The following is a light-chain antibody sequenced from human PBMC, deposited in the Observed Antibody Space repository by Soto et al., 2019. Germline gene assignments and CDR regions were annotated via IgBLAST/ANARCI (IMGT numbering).Light chain of an antibody. CDR2: DVS. CDR3: SSYTSSSTLVV. J-gene: IGLJ2*01. V-gene: IGLV2-14*03. Sequence: QSALTQPASVSGSPGQSITISCTGTRSDVGGYNYVSWYQQHPGKAPKVMIYDVSYRPSGVSNRFSGSKSGNTASLTISGLQVEDEADYYCSSYTSSSTLVVFGGGTKLTVL. CDR1: RSDVGGYNY.